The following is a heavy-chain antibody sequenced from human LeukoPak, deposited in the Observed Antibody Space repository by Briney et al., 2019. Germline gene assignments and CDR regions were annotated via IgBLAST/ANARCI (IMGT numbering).Heavy chain of an antibody. CDR1: GGSMGTYS. Sequence: SETLSLTCTVSGGSMGTYSWCWIRQPPGKGLEWIGFKAYSGGTNYNPSLKSRVTTSVDTSKGQISLNLKSVTAADTAVYYCVRDGGEWLPDLWGQGTLVTVSS. D-gene: IGHD3-3*01. CDR3: VRDGGEWLPDL. CDR2: KAYSGGT. V-gene: IGHV4-59*01. J-gene: IGHJ5*02.